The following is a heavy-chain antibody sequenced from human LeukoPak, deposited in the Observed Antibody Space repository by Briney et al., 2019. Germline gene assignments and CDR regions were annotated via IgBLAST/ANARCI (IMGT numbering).Heavy chain of an antibody. V-gene: IGHV1-69*06. Sequence: SVKVSCKASGGTFSSYAISWVRQAPGQGLEWMGRIIPIFGTANYAQKFQGRVTITADKSTSTAYMELSSLRSEDTAVYYCARNYGSGSYYPDSYYYGMDVWGKGTTVTVSS. CDR3: ARNYGSGSYYPDSYYYGMDV. CDR1: GGTFSSYA. CDR2: IIPIFGTA. J-gene: IGHJ6*04. D-gene: IGHD3-10*01.